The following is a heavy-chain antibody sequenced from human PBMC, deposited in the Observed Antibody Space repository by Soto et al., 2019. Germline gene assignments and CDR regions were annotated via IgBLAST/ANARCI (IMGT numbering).Heavy chain of an antibody. J-gene: IGHJ4*02. CDR1: GDIDSSNSAA. D-gene: IGHD6-13*01. V-gene: IGHV6-1*01. Sequence: SQTLSLTCALSGDIDSSNSAAWNWIRQSPSRGLEWLGRTYYRSKWYNDYAVSVKSRITINPDTSKNQFSLQLNSVTPEDTAVYYCAREGSSSWAFDYWGQGTLVTVSS. CDR2: TYYRSKWYN. CDR3: AREGSSSWAFDY.